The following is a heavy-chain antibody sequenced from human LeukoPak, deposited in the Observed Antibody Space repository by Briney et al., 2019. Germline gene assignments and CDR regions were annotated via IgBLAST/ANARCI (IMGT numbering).Heavy chain of an antibody. V-gene: IGHV4-4*07. Sequence: SETLSLTCTVSGGSISSYYWSWIRQPAGKGLEWIGRMYYSGSTNYNPSLKSRVTISVDTSKNQFSLKLSSVTAADTAVYYCARHVPRPYYYGSGSPRFDYWGQGTLVTVSS. CDR3: ARHVPRPYYYGSGSPRFDY. D-gene: IGHD3-10*01. J-gene: IGHJ4*02. CDR2: MYYSGST. CDR1: GGSISSYY.